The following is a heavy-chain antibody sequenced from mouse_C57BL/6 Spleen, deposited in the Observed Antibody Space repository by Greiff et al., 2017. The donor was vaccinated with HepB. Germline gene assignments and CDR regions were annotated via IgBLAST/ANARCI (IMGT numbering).Heavy chain of an antibody. CDR2: IDPSDSYT. V-gene: IGHV1-50*01. Sequence: QVHVKQPGAELVKPGASVKLSCKASGHTFTSYWMQWVKQRPGQGLEWIGEIDPSDSYTNYNQKFKGKATLTVDTSSSTAYMQLSSLTSEDSAVYYCARGTTVVAGFDYWGQGTTLTVSS. J-gene: IGHJ2*01. CDR3: ARGTTVVAGFDY. CDR1: GHTFTSYW. D-gene: IGHD1-1*01.